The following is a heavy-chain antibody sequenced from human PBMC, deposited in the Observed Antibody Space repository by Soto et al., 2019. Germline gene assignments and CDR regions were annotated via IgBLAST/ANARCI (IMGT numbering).Heavy chain of an antibody. V-gene: IGHV4-59*08. CDR3: ARQGYYDLLSGYYLFDY. CDR2: VSYSGST. Sequence: QVQLQESGPGLVKPSETLFVTCTVSGGSTDSLYWSWVRQPPGKGLEWIGYVSYSGSTTYNPSLKSRVIVSIDTSKNQFSLKLTSVTAADTALYYCARQGYYDLLSGYYLFDYWGQGILVTVSS. CDR1: GGSTDSLY. D-gene: IGHD3-3*01. J-gene: IGHJ4*02.